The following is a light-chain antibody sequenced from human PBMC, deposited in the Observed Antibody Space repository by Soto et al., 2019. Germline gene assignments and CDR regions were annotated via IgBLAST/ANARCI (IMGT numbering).Light chain of an antibody. V-gene: IGLV1-51*01. CDR3: GTWDSSLSTYDV. Sequence: QSVLTQPPSVSAAPGQKVTISCSGSNSNIGNNYVSWYQQLPGTAPKLLIYDNNKRPSGIPDRFSGSKSGTSATLGITGLQTGDEADYYCGTWDSSLSTYDVFGTGTKVTVL. J-gene: IGLJ1*01. CDR2: DNN. CDR1: NSNIGNNY.